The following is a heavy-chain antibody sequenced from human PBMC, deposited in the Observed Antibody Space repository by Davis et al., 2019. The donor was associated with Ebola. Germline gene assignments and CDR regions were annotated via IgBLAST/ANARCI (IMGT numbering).Heavy chain of an antibody. J-gene: IGHJ4*02. Sequence: GGSLRLSCAASGFTLSSCAMSWVRQAPGKGLEWVSYMSHSSNTIYYADSVKGRFTISRDNAKNSLFLQMNNLRDEDTAVYYCARGPSTGNSFTYWGQGTLVTVSS. CDR2: MSHSSNTI. CDR3: ARGPSTGNSFTY. V-gene: IGHV3-48*02. CDR1: GFTLSSCA. D-gene: IGHD6-13*01.